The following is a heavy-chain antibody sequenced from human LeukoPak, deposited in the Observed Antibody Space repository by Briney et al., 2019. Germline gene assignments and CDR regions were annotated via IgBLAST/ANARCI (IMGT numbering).Heavy chain of an antibody. CDR1: GFTFSSHS. CDR3: ARGGNIVATISAS. CDR2: ISGSGSYI. J-gene: IGHJ5*02. Sequence: PGGSLRLSCAASGFTFSSHSMNWVRQAPGKGLEWVSSISGSGSYIFYADSLKGRFTISRDNAKNSLYPQMNSLRVEDTAVYYCARGGNIVATISASWGQGTLVTVSS. V-gene: IGHV3-21*06. D-gene: IGHD5-12*01.